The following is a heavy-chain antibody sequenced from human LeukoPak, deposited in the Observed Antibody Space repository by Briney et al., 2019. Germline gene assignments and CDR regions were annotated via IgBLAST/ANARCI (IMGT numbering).Heavy chain of an antibody. CDR3: ARASYGDYDTGYFQH. Sequence: SVTVSCKASGGTFSSYAISWVRQAPGQGLEWMGGIIPIFGTANYAQKFQGRVTITADVSTSTAYMELSSLRSEDTAVYYCARASYGDYDTGYFQHWGQGTLVTVSS. CDR1: GGTFSSYA. D-gene: IGHD4-17*01. V-gene: IGHV1-69*13. CDR2: IIPIFGTA. J-gene: IGHJ1*01.